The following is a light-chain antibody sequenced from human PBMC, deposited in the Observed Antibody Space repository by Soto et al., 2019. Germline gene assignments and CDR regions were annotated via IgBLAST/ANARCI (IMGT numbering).Light chain of an antibody. V-gene: IGKV1-27*01. J-gene: IGKJ3*01. CDR1: QDISNY. CDR2: AAS. CDR3: QRYNTAPFT. Sequence: DIRMTQSPSSLSASVGDRVTITCRASQDISNYLAWYQQKPGKVPNFLIYAASSLQSGVPSRFSGSGSWTEFTLTISSLQPEDVATYFCQRYNTAPFTFGPGTKVDIK.